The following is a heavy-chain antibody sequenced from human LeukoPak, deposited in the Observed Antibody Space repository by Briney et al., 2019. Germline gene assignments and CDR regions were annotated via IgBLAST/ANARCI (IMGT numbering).Heavy chain of an antibody. J-gene: IGHJ4*02. D-gene: IGHD2-21*02. V-gene: IGHV3-74*01. CDR2: INGDGSNI. Sequence: GGSLRLSCAASGFTFSSYWMHWVRQVPGKGLVWVARINGDGSNIAYADSVKGRFTISRDNSKNTLYLEMNSLRAEDTAVYYCARGLTQIPRLATGLGHWGQGTLVTVSS. CDR1: GFTFSSYW. CDR3: ARGLTQIPRLATGLGH.